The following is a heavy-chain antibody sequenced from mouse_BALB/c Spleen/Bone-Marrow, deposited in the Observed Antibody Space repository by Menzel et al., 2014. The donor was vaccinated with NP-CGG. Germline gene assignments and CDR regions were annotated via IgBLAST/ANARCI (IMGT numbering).Heavy chain of an antibody. J-gene: IGHJ1*01. CDR3: ARVIYWYFDV. Sequence: VKLVESGAELMKPGASVKISCKATGYTFSNYWIEWIKQRPGHGLEWIGEIXPGSGSTDYNENFKVKATFTADTSSNTAYMQLSSLTSEDSAVYYCARVIYWYFDVWGAGTTVTVSS. V-gene: IGHV1-9*01. CDR2: IXPGSGST. CDR1: GYTFSNYW.